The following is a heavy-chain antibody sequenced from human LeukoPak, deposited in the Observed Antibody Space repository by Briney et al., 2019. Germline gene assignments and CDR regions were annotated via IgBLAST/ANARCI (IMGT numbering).Heavy chain of an antibody. D-gene: IGHD6-13*01. J-gene: IGHJ6*03. CDR3: ARDLIADDMDV. CDR2: IYYSGST. Sequence: SETLSLTCTVSGGSISSSSYYWGWIRQPPGKGLEWIGSIYYSGSTYYNPSLKSRVTISVDTSKNQFSLKLSSVTAADTAVYYCARDLIADDMDVWGKGTTVTVSS. CDR1: GGSISSSSYY. V-gene: IGHV4-39*07.